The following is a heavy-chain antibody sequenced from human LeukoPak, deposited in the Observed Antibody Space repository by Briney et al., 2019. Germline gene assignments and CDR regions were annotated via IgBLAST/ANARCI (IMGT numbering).Heavy chain of an antibody. CDR1: GFSFSSYS. J-gene: IGHJ4*02. Sequence: GGSLRLSCAASGFSFSSYSMNWVRQAPGKGLEWVSSISSGSSYIYYADSVKGRFTISRDNAKNSLYLQMNSLRAEDTAVYYCARETYYYDSSGYYDYWGQGTLVAVSS. CDR3: ARETYYYDSSGYYDY. V-gene: IGHV3-21*01. D-gene: IGHD3-22*01. CDR2: ISSGSSYI.